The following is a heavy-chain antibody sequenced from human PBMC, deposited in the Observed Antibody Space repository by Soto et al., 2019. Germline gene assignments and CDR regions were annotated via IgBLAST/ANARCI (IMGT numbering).Heavy chain of an antibody. V-gene: IGHV1-3*01. CDR1: GNTVPNYV. CDR3: ARDDSGFSGSHYIDYFNY. D-gene: IGHD1-26*01. J-gene: IGHJ4*02. Sequence: ASVKVSCKASGNTVPNYVIHWVRQAPGQRFEWMGWINGGNGNTYYSEHFQGSVTFTRDTSAGTVYMQLSSLTSEDTAVYYCARDDSGFSGSHYIDYFNYWGQGALVNVS. CDR2: INGGNGNT.